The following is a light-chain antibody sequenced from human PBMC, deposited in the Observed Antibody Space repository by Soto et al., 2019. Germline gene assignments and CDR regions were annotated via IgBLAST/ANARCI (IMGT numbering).Light chain of an antibody. CDR3: QQYNNWPAIT. V-gene: IGKV3-15*01. CDR2: GAS. CDR1: QSVSSN. Sequence: EIVMTPSPATLSVSPGERATLSCRASQSVSSNLAWYQQTPGQAPRLLIYGASTRATGIPARFSGSGSGTEFTLTISSLQSEDFAVYYCQQYNNWPAITFGQGTKVDIK. J-gene: IGKJ1*01.